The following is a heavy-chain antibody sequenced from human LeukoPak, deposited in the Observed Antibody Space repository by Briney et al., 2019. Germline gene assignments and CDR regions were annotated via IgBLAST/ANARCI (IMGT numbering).Heavy chain of an antibody. Sequence: ASVKVSCKASGYTFSGYYMHWVRQAPGQGLEWMGWINPNSGGTNYAQKFQGRVTMTRDTSISTAYMELSRLRSDDTAVYYCARDRGYSSSWYYYXMDVXGKGTTVTIXX. V-gene: IGHV1-2*02. D-gene: IGHD6-13*01. CDR1: GYTFSGYY. CDR2: INPNSGGT. J-gene: IGHJ6*03. CDR3: ARDRGYSSSWYYYXMDV.